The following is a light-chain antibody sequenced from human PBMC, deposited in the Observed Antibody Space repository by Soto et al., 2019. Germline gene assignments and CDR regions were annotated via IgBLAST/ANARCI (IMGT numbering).Light chain of an antibody. CDR1: QSVSSSY. V-gene: IGKV3-20*01. CDR3: QQYGSSPWT. J-gene: IGKJ1*01. CDR2: GAS. Sequence: EIVLTQSRGTLSLSPGERATISCRASQSVSSSYLAWYQQKPGQAPRLLIYGASSRATGIPDRFSGSGSGTDFTLTISRLEPEDFAVYYCQQYGSSPWTFGQGTKVDI.